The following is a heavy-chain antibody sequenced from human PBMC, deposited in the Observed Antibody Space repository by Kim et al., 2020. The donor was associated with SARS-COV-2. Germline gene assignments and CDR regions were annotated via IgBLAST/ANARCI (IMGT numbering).Heavy chain of an antibody. CDR3: ARESGWYYFDY. Sequence: GGSLRLSCAASGFTVSSYVMSWVRQTPGKGLEWVSVISGSGGSTYYADSVKGRFTISRDNSKNTLYLQMNSLRAEDTAVYYCARESGWYYFDYWCQGTLVTVSS. V-gene: IGHV3-23*01. D-gene: IGHD6-19*01. CDR1: GFTVSSYV. CDR2: ISGSGGST. J-gene: IGHJ4*02.